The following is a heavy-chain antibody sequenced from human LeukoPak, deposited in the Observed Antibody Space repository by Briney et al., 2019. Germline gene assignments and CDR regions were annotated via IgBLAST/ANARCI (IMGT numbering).Heavy chain of an antibody. D-gene: IGHD4-23*01. J-gene: IGHJ4*02. CDR2: IYYSGST. CDR1: GGSISSYY. V-gene: IGHV4-59*12. CDR3: ARSTAVTGPFDY. Sequence: PSETLSLTCTVSGGSISSYYWSWIRQPPGKGLEWIGYIYYSGSTNYNPSLKSRVTISVDTSKNQFSLKLSSVTAADTAVYYCARSTAVTGPFDYWGQGTLVTVSS.